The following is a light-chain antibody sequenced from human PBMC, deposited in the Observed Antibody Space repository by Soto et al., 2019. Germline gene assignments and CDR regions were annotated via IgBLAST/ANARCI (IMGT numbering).Light chain of an antibody. CDR2: AAY. J-gene: IGKJ4*01. CDR3: QQYDDLPLT. Sequence: DIQMTQSPSSLAASVGDRVTITCRTSQTINTYLNWYQQQPGKAPKLLIYAAYNLQSGVPSRFSGSGSGTDFTLTITSLQPEDFAAYFCQQYDDLPLTFGGGTKVEIK. CDR1: QTINTY. V-gene: IGKV1-39*01.